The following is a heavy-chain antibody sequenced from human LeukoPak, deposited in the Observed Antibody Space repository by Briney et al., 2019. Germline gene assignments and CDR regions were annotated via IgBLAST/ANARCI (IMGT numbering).Heavy chain of an antibody. D-gene: IGHD4-11*01. V-gene: IGHV4-38-2*01. J-gene: IGHJ5*02. CDR3: ARGVVTTRGWFDP. Sequence: PSETLSLTCAVYGGSLSGYYWGWIRQPPGKGLEWIGSIYHSGSTYYNPSLKSRVTISVDTSKNQFSLKLSSVTAADTAVYYCARGVVTTRGWFDPWGQGTLVTVSS. CDR1: GGSLSGYY. CDR2: IYHSGST.